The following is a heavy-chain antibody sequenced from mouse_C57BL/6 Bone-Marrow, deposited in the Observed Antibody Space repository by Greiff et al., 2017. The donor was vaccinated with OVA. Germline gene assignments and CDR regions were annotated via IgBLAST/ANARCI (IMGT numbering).Heavy chain of an antibody. J-gene: IGHJ3*01. D-gene: IGHD1-1*01. Sequence: QVQLQQPGAELVKPGASVKMSCKASGYTFTSYWITWVKQRPGQGLEWIGDIYPGSGSTNYNEKFKSKATLTVDTSSSTAYMQLSSLTSEDSAVYCGAREYYGSSAWVAYWGQGALVTVSA. V-gene: IGHV1-55*01. CDR3: AREYYGSSAWVAY. CDR1: GYTFTSYW. CDR2: IYPGSGST.